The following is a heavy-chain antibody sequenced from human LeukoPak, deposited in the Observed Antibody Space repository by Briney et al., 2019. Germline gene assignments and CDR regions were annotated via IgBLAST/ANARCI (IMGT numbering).Heavy chain of an antibody. V-gene: IGHV3-30*04. CDR1: GFTFSSYP. D-gene: IGHD6-13*01. J-gene: IGHJ4*02. CDR2: ISYDGSNK. CDR3: AKDEEGYSSSWSPFDY. Sequence: GGSLRLSCAASGFTFSSYPMHWVRQAPGKGLEWVAIISYDGSNKYCADPVKGRFTISRDNSKNTLDLQMNSLRAEDTAVYYCAKDEEGYSSSWSPFDYWGQGTLVTVSS.